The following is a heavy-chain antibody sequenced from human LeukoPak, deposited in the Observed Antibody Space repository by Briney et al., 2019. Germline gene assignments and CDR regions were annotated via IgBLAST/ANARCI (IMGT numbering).Heavy chain of an antibody. D-gene: IGHD2-2*02. J-gene: IGHJ4*02. CDR1: GGSFSGYY. CDR2: INHSGST. Sequence: PSETLSLTCAVSGGSFSGYYWSWIRQPPGKGLEWIGEINHSGSTNYNPSLKSRVTISVDTSKNQFSLKLSSVTAADTAVYFCARGWACSGTSCYKFXYWGQGTLVTVSS. V-gene: IGHV4-34*01. CDR3: ARGWACSGTSCYKFXY.